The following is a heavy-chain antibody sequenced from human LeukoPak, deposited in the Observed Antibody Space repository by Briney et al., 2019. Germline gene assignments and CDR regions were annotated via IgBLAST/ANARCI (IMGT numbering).Heavy chain of an antibody. CDR1: DYYINNGYY. Sequence: SETLSLTCRVSDYYINNGYYWNWIRQTPGKGLEWIGSIYSSGNTNYNPSLKSRVTISVDTSKNQFSLMLTSVTAADTAVYYCARGVVITGLDYWGQGTLVTVSS. CDR3: ARGVVITGLDY. V-gene: IGHV4-61*01. CDR2: IYSSGNT. D-gene: IGHD3-3*01. J-gene: IGHJ4*02.